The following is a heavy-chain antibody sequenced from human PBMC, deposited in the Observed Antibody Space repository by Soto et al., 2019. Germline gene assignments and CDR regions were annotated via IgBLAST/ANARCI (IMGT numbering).Heavy chain of an antibody. Sequence: SVKVSCKASGGTFSSYAISWVRQAPGQGLEWMGGIIPIFGTANYAQKFQGRVTITADESTSTTYMELSSLRSEDTAVYYCARGVITAAGFNYWGQGTLVTVSS. CDR1: GGTFSSYA. D-gene: IGHD6-13*01. V-gene: IGHV1-69*13. J-gene: IGHJ4*02. CDR2: IIPIFGTA. CDR3: ARGVITAAGFNY.